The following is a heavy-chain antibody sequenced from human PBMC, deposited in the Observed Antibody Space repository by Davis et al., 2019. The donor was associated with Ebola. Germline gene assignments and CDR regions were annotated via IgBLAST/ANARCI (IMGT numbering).Heavy chain of an antibody. CDR3: ARVSFAYYDFWSGYLFDY. CDR1: GVSFSGYY. Sequence: LRLSCAVYGVSFSGYYWSWIRQHPGKGLEWIGYIYYSGSTYYNPSLKSRVTISVDTSKNQFSLKLSSVTAADTAGYYCARVSFAYYDFWSGYLFDYWGQGTLVTVSS. V-gene: IGHV4-31*11. J-gene: IGHJ4*02. D-gene: IGHD3-3*01. CDR2: IYYSGST.